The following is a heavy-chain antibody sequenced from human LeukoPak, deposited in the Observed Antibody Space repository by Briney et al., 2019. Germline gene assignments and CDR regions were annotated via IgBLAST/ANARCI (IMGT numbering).Heavy chain of an antibody. Sequence: PGRFLGLSFAAPGFNLYDFSMHLVPPTPGEGPGGVSGISWNSGSIGYADSVKGRFTISRDNAKNSLYLQMNSLRAEDTALYYCAKGLQLLGGFDYWGQGTLVTVSS. J-gene: IGHJ4*02. V-gene: IGHV3-9*01. CDR3: AKGLQLLGGFDY. D-gene: IGHD5-24*01. CDR1: GFNLYDFS. CDR2: ISWNSGSI.